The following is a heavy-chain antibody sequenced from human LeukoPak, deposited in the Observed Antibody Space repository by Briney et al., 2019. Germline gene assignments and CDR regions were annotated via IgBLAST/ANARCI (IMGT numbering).Heavy chain of an antibody. J-gene: IGHJ4*02. D-gene: IGHD3-9*01. CDR3: ARGVTRYFDWLLPAPYYFDY. CDR1: GGSISSGDYY. V-gene: IGHV4-30-4*01. Sequence: IPSETLSLTCTVSGGSISSGDYYWSWIRQPPGKGLEWIGYIYYSGSTYYNPSLKSRVTISVDTSKNQFSLKLSSVTAADTAVYYCARGVTRYFDWLLPAPYYFDYWGQGTLVTVSS. CDR2: IYYSGST.